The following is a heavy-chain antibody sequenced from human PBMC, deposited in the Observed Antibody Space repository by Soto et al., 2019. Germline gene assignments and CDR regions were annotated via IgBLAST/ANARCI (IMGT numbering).Heavy chain of an antibody. V-gene: IGHV3-23*01. Sequence: PGGSLRLSCAASGFTFSSYAINWVRQTPGKELEWVSVISGSGDSAYYADSVKGRFTISRDNSKNTLYLQMNSLRAEDTAVYYCAKDPCTGGACFSRCDYWGQGTLVTVSS. CDR1: GFTFSSYA. CDR2: ISGSGDSA. J-gene: IGHJ4*02. CDR3: AKDPCTGGACFSRCDY. D-gene: IGHD2-8*02.